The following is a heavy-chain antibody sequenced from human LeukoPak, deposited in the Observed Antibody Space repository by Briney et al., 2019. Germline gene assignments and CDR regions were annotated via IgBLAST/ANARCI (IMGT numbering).Heavy chain of an antibody. J-gene: IGHJ4*02. Sequence: RGSLRLSRAASVFTLSRYEMNWVRQAPGKGREGGTYISSSGSTIYYADSVKGRFTITRDNAKTSLYLQMNSMRAEDTAVYYCARAPNSNIVATIRYFDYWGQGTLVTVSS. CDR1: VFTLSRYE. CDR2: ISSSGSTI. D-gene: IGHD5-12*01. CDR3: ARAPNSNIVATIRYFDY. V-gene: IGHV3-48*03.